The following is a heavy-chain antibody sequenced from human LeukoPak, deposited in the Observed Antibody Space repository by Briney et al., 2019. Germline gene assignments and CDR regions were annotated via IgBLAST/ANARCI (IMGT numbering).Heavy chain of an antibody. J-gene: IGHJ4*02. Sequence: GGSLRLSCAASGFTFSSYEMSWVRQAPGKGLEWVSYISSSGSTIYYADSVKGRFTISRDNAKNSLYLQMDSLRAEDTAVYYCARDFFLAALDYWGQGTLVTVSS. CDR2: ISSSGSTI. D-gene: IGHD6-13*01. CDR1: GFTFSSYE. CDR3: ARDFFLAALDY. V-gene: IGHV3-48*03.